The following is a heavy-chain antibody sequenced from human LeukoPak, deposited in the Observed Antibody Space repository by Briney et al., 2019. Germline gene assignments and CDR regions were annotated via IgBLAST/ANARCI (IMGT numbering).Heavy chain of an antibody. V-gene: IGHV3-23*01. CDR2: ISISGGTT. CDR3: ANEIRPNDY. J-gene: IGHJ4*02. D-gene: IGHD4-17*01. Sequence: PGGSLRLSCTASASAFSNHAMSWVRQAPGKGLEWVSSISISGGTTYYADSVKGRFTISRENSKSTLYLQMNNLRADDTAVYYCANEIRPNDYWGQGTLVTVSS. CDR1: ASAFSNHA.